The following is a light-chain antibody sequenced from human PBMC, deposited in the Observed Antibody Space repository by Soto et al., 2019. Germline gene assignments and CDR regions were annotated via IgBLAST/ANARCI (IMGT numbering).Light chain of an antibody. V-gene: IGKV1-5*01. J-gene: IGKJ5*01. CDR1: QSISSW. Sequence: DIQMTQSPSSLSSSVGDRVTLTCRASQSISSWLAWYQQKPGKAPKLLIYDASSLESGIPSRFSGSGSGTDFTLTISSLQAEDVAADYCQQSYSTPFTFGQGTRVEI. CDR3: QQSYSTPFT. CDR2: DAS.